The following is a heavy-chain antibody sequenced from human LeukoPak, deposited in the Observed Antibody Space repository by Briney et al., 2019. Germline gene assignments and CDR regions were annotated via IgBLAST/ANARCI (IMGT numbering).Heavy chain of an antibody. CDR3: ARRLDSSGGCLDY. J-gene: IGHJ4*02. CDR2: ISNGGSTI. D-gene: IGHD3-22*01. V-gene: IGHV3-48*03. CDR1: GFTFSNYE. Sequence: PGGSLRLSXAASGFTFSNYEMNWVCQAPGKGLEWVSYISNGGSTIYYADSVKGRFTISRDNAKNSLYLQMNSLRAEDTAVYYCARRLDSSGGCLDYWGQGTLVTVSS.